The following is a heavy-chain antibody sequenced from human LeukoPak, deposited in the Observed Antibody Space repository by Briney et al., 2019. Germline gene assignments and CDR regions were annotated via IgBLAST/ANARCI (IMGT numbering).Heavy chain of an antibody. CDR2: INTNTGNP. D-gene: IGHD1-7*01. CDR1: GYIFDIYA. Sequence: ASVKVSCKASGYIFDIYAMIWVRQAPGQGLELMGWINTNTGNPTYAQGFTGRFVFSLDTSVSTAYLQISSLKAEDTAVYYCARDYTLTLGTTAYFQHWGQGTLVTVST. V-gene: IGHV7-4-1*02. J-gene: IGHJ1*01. CDR3: ARDYTLTLGTTAYFQH.